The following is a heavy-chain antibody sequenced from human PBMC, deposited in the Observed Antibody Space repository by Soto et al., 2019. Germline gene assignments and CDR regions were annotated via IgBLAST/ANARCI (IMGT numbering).Heavy chain of an antibody. J-gene: IGHJ4*02. Sequence: GASVKVSCKASGYTFTSYYMHWVRQAPGQGLEWMGIINPSGGSTSYAQKFQGRVTMTRDTSTSTVYMELSSLRSEDTAVYYCAMYSSGCTGFDYWGQGTLVTVSS. CDR1: GYTFTSYY. CDR3: AMYSSGCTGFDY. D-gene: IGHD6-19*01. V-gene: IGHV1-46*01. CDR2: INPSGGST.